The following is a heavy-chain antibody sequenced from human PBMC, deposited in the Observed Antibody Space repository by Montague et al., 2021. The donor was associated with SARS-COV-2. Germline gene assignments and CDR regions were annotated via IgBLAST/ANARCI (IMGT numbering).Heavy chain of an antibody. CDR2: IYYSGST. CDR3: ARHPIGSSPRYGMDA. CDR1: GGSISSYY. J-gene: IGHJ6*02. Sequence: SETLSLTCTVSGGSISSYYWSWIRQPPGKGLEWIGYIYYSGSTNYNPSLKSRVTISADTSKNQFSLKLSSVTAADTAVYYCARHPIGSSPRYGMDAWGQGTTVTVSS. V-gene: IGHV4-59*08. D-gene: IGHD2-15*01.